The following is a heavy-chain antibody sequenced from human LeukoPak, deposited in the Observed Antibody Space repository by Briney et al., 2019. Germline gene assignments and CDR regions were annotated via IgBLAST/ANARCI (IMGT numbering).Heavy chain of an antibody. CDR2: ISYDGDNK. CDR1: EFTFSAYA. D-gene: IGHD5-12*01. J-gene: IGHJ4*02. V-gene: IGHV3-30*18. CDR3: AKGSVATIRNYFDD. Sequence: PGGSLRLSCAASEFTFSAYAMHWVRQAPGKGLDWVAVISYDGDNKYYADSVKGRFTISRDNSKHTLYLEMISLRAEDTAVYYCAKGSVATIRNYFDDWGQGTLVTVSS.